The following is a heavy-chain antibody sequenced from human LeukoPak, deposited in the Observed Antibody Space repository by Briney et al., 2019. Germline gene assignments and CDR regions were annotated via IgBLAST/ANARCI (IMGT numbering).Heavy chain of an antibody. D-gene: IGHD2-15*01. CDR3: ARDLDIVVVAAALRHYGLDV. CDR2: ISAFNANT. CDR1: GYTFTSYG. J-gene: IGHJ6*02. Sequence: ASVKVSCKASGYTFTSYGISWVRQAPGQGLEWMGWISAFNANTNYAQKFQGRVTMTTDTSTSTVYVDLRNLRSDDTAVYYCARDLDIVVVAAALRHYGLDVWGQGTTVTVSS. V-gene: IGHV1-18*01.